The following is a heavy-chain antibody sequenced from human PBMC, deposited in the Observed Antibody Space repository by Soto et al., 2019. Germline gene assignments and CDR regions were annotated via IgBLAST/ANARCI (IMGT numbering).Heavy chain of an antibody. D-gene: IGHD5-18*01. CDR1: GGSVSSGSYY. V-gene: IGHV4-61*01. CDR3: ARPLYNYGLMDV. Sequence: QVQLQESGPGLVKPSETLSLTCTVSGGSVSSGSYYWSWIRQPPGKGLEWIGYIYYSGSTNYNPSLKSRVTISVDTSKNQFSLKLSSVTAADTAVYYCARPLYNYGLMDVWGQGTTVTISS. J-gene: IGHJ6*02. CDR2: IYYSGST.